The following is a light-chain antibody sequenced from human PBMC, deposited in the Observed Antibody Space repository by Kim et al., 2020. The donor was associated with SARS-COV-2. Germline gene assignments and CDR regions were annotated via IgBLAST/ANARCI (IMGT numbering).Light chain of an antibody. Sequence: SYELTQPPSVSVSPGQTASITCSGDKLGDKYACWYQQKPGQSPVLVLYQNNKRPSGIPDRFSGSNSGNTATLTISGTQAMDEADYYCQAWDSSTAVFGGG. CDR2: QNN. CDR1: KLGDKY. J-gene: IGLJ3*02. V-gene: IGLV3-1*01. CDR3: QAWDSSTAV.